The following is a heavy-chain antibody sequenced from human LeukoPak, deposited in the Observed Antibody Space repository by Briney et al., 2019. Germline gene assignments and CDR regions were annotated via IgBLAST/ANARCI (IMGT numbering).Heavy chain of an antibody. Sequence: GGSLRLSCAASGFTFSSYGMHWVRQAPGKGLEWVAFIRYDGSNKYYADSVKGRFTISRDNSKNTLYLQMGSLRAEDMGVYYCARDVRYSGYDSLDYWGQGTLVTVSS. V-gene: IGHV3-30*02. CDR1: GFTFSSYG. CDR2: IRYDGSNK. CDR3: ARDVRYSGYDSLDY. D-gene: IGHD5-12*01. J-gene: IGHJ4*02.